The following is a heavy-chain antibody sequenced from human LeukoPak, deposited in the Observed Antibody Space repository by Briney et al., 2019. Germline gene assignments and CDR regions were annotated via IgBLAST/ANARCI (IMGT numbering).Heavy chain of an antibody. CDR3: ARGYSYGRDYYYYMDV. D-gene: IGHD5-18*01. J-gene: IGHJ6*03. Sequence: SETLSLTCTVSGGSISSYYWSWIRQPPGKGLEWIGYIYYSGSTNYNPSLKSRVTISVDTSKNQFSLKLSSVTAADTAVYYCARGYSYGRDYYYYMDVWGKGTTVTVSS. CDR1: GGSISSYY. V-gene: IGHV4-59*01. CDR2: IYYSGST.